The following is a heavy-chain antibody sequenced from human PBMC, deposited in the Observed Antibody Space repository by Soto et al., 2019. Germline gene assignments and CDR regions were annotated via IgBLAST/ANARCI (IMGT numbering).Heavy chain of an antibody. CDR1: GGSISSYY. V-gene: IGHV4-4*07. D-gene: IGHD4-17*01. CDR3: ARDRKQNGDYLPDYYYGMDV. CDR2: IYASGGT. Sequence: PSETLSLTCTVSGGSISSYYRSWIRQPAGKGLEWIGRIYASGGTNYNPSLKSRVTMSADTSKNQLSLRLSSVTAADTAVYYCARDRKQNGDYLPDYYYGMDVWGQGTTVTVSS. J-gene: IGHJ6*02.